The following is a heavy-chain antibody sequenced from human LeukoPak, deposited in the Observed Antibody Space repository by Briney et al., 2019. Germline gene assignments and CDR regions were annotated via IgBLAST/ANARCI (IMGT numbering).Heavy chain of an antibody. Sequence: SQTLSLTCAISGDSVSSNSAAWNWIRQSPSRGLEWLGRTYYRSKWYNDYAVSVKSRITINPDTSKNQFSLQLNSVTPEDTAVYYCAREGRYCSGGSCYYYYGMDVWGQGTTVTVSS. V-gene: IGHV6-1*01. D-gene: IGHD2-15*01. J-gene: IGHJ6*02. CDR1: GDSVSSNSAA. CDR2: TYYRSKWYN. CDR3: AREGRYCSGGSCYYYYGMDV.